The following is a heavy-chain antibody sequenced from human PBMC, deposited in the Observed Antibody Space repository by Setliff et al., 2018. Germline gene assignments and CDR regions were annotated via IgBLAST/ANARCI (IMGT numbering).Heavy chain of an antibody. CDR1: GGSFTNYY. CDR2: INHSGST. CDR3: RYWSGYYNNDY. V-gene: IGHV4-34*01. J-gene: IGHJ4*02. D-gene: IGHD3-3*01. Sequence: PSETLSLTCTVYGGSFTNYYWGWIRQSPGKGLEWIGEINHSGSTNYNPSLKSRLTISVDASTNQFSLKLYSVTAADTAVYYCRYWSGYYNNDYWGQVTLVTVSS.